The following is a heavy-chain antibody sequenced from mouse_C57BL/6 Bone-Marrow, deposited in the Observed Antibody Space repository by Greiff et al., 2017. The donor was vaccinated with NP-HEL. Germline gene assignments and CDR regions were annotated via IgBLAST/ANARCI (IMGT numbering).Heavy chain of an antibody. CDR3: ARNRITTVVFDY. J-gene: IGHJ2*01. V-gene: IGHV1-74*01. CDR2: IHPSDSDT. Sequence: VQLQQPGAELVKPGASVKVSCKASGYTFTSYWMHWVKQRPGQGLEWIGRIHPSDSDTNYNQKFKSKATLTVDKSSSTAYMQLSSLTSEDSAVYYCARNRITTVVFDYWGQGTTLTVSS. D-gene: IGHD1-1*01. CDR1: GYTFTSYW.